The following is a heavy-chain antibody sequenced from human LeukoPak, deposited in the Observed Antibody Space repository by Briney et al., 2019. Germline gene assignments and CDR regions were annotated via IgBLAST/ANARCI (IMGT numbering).Heavy chain of an antibody. J-gene: IGHJ4*02. CDR3: ARSPLLRSSSWYVY. D-gene: IGHD6-13*01. Sequence: PSETLSLTCTVSGGSISSYYWRWIRQPPGKGLEWIGYIYYSGSTNYNPSLKSRVTISVDTSKNQFSLKLSSVTAADTAVYYCARSPLLRSSSWYVYWGQGTLVTVSP. CDR1: GGSISSYY. CDR2: IYYSGST. V-gene: IGHV4-59*01.